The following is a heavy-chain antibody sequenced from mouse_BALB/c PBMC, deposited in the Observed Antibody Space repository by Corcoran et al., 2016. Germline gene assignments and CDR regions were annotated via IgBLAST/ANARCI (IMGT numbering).Heavy chain of an antibody. CDR1: GFNIKDYY. V-gene: IGHV14-1*02. CDR2: IDPENGNT. CDR3: HITTVVEAY. Sequence: EVQLQQSGAELVRPGALVKLSCKASGFNIKDYYMHWVKQRPEQGLEWIGWIDPENGNTIYDPKFQGKASITADTSSNTAYLQLSSLTSEDTAFYYCHITTVVEAYWGQGTLVTVSA. J-gene: IGHJ3*01. D-gene: IGHD1-1*01.